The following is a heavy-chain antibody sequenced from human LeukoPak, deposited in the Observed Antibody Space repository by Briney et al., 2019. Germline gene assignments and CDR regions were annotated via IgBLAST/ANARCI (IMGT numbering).Heavy chain of an antibody. V-gene: IGHV1-69*01. D-gene: IGHD2-2*01. CDR1: GGTFSNYA. Sequence: SVKVSCKASGGTFSNYAISWVRQAPGQGLEWMGGIIPIFGTANYAQKFQGRVTITADESTTTAYMELSSLRSEDTAVYFCARDACSTTICQAGGNWFDPWGQGTLVIVS. J-gene: IGHJ5*02. CDR3: ARDACSTTICQAGGNWFDP. CDR2: IIPIFGTA.